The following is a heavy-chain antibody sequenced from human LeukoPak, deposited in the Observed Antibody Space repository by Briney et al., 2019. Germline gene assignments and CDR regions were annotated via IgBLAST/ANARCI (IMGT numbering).Heavy chain of an antibody. CDR1: GFTVSSNY. Sequence: GGSLRLSCAAPGFTVSSNYMSWVRQAPGKGLEWVSVIYSGGSTYYADSVKGRFTISRDNSKNTLYLQMNSLRAEDTAVYYCARDHPLTRYYYGMDVWGQGTTVTVSS. CDR3: ARDHPLTRYYYGMDV. D-gene: IGHD4-23*01. J-gene: IGHJ6*02. CDR2: IYSGGST. V-gene: IGHV3-66*01.